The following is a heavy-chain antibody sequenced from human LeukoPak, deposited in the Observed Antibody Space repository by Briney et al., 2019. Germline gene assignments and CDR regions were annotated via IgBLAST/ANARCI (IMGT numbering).Heavy chain of an antibody. CDR2: IYYSGST. D-gene: IGHD4-11*01. Sequence: SETLSLTCTVSGGSISSYYWSWIRQPPGKGLEWIGYIYYSGSTNYNPSLKSRVTMSVDTSKNQFSLKLSSVTAADTAVYYCARIPTVTRLWRGMDVWGQGTTVTVSS. V-gene: IGHV4-59*12. CDR1: GGSISSYY. CDR3: ARIPTVTRLWRGMDV. J-gene: IGHJ6*02.